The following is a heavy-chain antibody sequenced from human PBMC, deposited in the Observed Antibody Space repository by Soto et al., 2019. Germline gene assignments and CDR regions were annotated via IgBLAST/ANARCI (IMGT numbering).Heavy chain of an antibody. V-gene: IGHV3-30*04. Sequence: QVQLVESGGGVVQPERSQRLSCTASKFTFASYVMHWVRQAPGEGLEWVALISFDGTNKYYADSVKGRFTISRDNSKNKMYLQMNSLRPEDTAVYHRAREMIPMIMGGMSAMDVWGQGTTVTVS. CDR2: ISFDGTNK. CDR3: AREMIPMIMGGMSAMDV. J-gene: IGHJ6*02. CDR1: KFTFASYV. D-gene: IGHD3-22*01.